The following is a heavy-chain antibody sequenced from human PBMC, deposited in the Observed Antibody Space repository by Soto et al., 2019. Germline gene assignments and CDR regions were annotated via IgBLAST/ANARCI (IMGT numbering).Heavy chain of an antibody. D-gene: IGHD2-21*02. CDR3: AREEGGYGGNLAADY. CDR1: GFTFSSYA. J-gene: IGHJ4*02. V-gene: IGHV3-30-3*01. CDR2: ISYDGSNK. Sequence: QVQLVESGGGVVQPGRSLRLSCAASGFTFSSYAMHWVRQAPGKGLEWVAVISYDGSNKYYADSVKGRFTISRDNSKNTLYLQMNSLRAEDTAVYYCAREEGGYGGNLAADYLGQGTLVTVSS.